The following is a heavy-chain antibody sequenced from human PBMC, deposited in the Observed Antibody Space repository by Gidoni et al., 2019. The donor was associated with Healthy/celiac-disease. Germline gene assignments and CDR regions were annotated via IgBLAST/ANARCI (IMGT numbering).Heavy chain of an antibody. J-gene: IGHJ6*02. D-gene: IGHD5-18*01. Sequence: QLQLQESGPGLAKPSETLFLTCTVSGGSISSSSYYWRWIRQPPGKGLEWIGSIYYSGSTYYNPSLKSRVTISVDTSKNQFSLKLSSVTAADTAVYYCARLGDTAMVNNYYYYYGMDVWGQGTTVTVSS. CDR1: GGSISSSSYY. V-gene: IGHV4-39*01. CDR2: IYYSGST. CDR3: ARLGDTAMVNNYYYYYGMDV.